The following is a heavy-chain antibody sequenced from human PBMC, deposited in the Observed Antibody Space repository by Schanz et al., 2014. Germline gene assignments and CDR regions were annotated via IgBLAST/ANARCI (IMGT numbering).Heavy chain of an antibody. CDR3: ARLGVGDKAYYYYGTDV. J-gene: IGHJ6*02. CDR1: GVSIGGYY. Sequence: QVQLQESGPGLVKPSETLSLTCTVSGVSIGGYYWSWIRQPPGKGLEWIGYIFFSGSTTYNPSFNSRVTISVDMSKTQSAWNLSFVTAADTAVYYCARLGVGDKAYYYYGTDVWGQGTTVLVSS. D-gene: IGHD1-26*01. V-gene: IGHV4-59*08. CDR2: IFFSGST.